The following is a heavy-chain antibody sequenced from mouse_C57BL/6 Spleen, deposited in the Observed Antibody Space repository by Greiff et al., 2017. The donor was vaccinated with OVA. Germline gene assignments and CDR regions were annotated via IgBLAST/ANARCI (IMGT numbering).Heavy chain of an antibody. D-gene: IGHD2-4*01. Sequence: QVQLKQSGPGLVAPSQSLSITCTVSGFSLTSYGVHWVRQPPGKGLEWLVVIWSDGSTTYNSAPKSRLSISKDNSKSQVFLKMISLQTDEAAMDYCARHTDYDEDYYAIDYWGQGTSVTVSS. CDR3: ARHTDYDEDYYAIDY. J-gene: IGHJ4*01. CDR1: GFSLTSYG. CDR2: IWSDGST. V-gene: IGHV2-6-1*01.